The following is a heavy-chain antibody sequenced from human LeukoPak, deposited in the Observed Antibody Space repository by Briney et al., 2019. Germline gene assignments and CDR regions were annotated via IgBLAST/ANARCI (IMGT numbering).Heavy chain of an antibody. D-gene: IGHD6-19*01. CDR1: GYSFTTYW. Sequence: GESLKISCKVSGYSFTTYWIGWVRQMPGKGLEWMGIIYPGDSDTKYSPSFQGQVTISADKPISTAYLQWSSLKASDTAMYYCARFSHSSGWFTGYFDYWGQGTLVTVSS. CDR2: IYPGDSDT. CDR3: ARFSHSSGWFTGYFDY. J-gene: IGHJ4*02. V-gene: IGHV5-51*04.